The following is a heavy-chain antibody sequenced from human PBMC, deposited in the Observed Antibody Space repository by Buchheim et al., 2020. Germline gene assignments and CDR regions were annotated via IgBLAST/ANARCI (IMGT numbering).Heavy chain of an antibody. CDR3: ARQLSVTGTRSQFDY. V-gene: IGHV4-39*01. Sequence: QLQLQESGPGLVKPSETLSLTCTVSGDSISSTSYYWGWVRQPPGKGLEWIGNIYYSGSTYYTPSLRGRVTISVDTSTNQFYQRLTSVTAADTAVYYCARQLSVTGTRSQFDYWGQGTL. CDR2: IYYSGST. J-gene: IGHJ4*02. D-gene: IGHD2-21*02. CDR1: GDSISSTSYY.